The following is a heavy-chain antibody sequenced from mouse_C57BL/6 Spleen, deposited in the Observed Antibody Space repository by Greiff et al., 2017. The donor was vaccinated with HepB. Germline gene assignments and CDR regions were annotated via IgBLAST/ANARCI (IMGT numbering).Heavy chain of an antibody. J-gene: IGHJ4*01. V-gene: IGHV1-7*01. CDR3: ARKDYGSSFYAMDY. CDR1: GYTFTSYW. Sequence: VQLQQSGAELAKPGASVKLSCKASGYTFTSYWMHWVKQRPGQGLEWIGYINPSSGYTKYNQKFKDKAKLTADKSSSTAYMQLSSLTYEDSAVYYCARKDYGSSFYAMDYWGQGTSVTVSS. D-gene: IGHD1-1*01. CDR2: INPSSGYT.